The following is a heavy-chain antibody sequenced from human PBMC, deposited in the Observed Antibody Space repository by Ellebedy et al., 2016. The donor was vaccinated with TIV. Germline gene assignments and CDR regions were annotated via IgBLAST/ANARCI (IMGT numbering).Heavy chain of an antibody. D-gene: IGHD4-17*01. CDR3: ARARRGLLWADN. V-gene: IGHV1-8*01. CDR2: MNPNSANT. CDR1: GYTFGSFD. J-gene: IGHJ4*02. Sequence: AASVKVSCKTSGYTFGSFDIVWVRQATGQGLEWMGWMNPNSANTGYAETFRYTVTLTRDTSTDTAYMELNSLRSEDTAVYYCARARRGLLWADNWGQGTLVAVSS.